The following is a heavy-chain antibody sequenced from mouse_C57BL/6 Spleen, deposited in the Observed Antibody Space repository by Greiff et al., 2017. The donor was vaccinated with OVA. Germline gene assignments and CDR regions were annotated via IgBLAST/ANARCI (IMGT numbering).Heavy chain of an antibody. D-gene: IGHD1-2*01. CDR1: GYAFSSSW. J-gene: IGHJ2*01. CDR3: ARCYYGPLDY. Sequence: VQLQQSGPELVKPGASVKISCKASGYAFSSSWMNWVKQRPGTGLEWIGRIYPGDGDTNYNGKFKGKATLTADKSSSTAYMQLSSLTSEDSAVYFCARCYYGPLDYWGQGTTLTVSS. CDR2: IYPGDGDT. V-gene: IGHV1-82*01.